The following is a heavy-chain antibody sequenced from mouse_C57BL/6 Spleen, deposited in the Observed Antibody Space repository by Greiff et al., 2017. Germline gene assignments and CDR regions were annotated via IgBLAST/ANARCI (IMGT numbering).Heavy chain of an antibody. CDR3: AKGDYYGSSYKAYAMDY. CDR2: IWRGGST. J-gene: IGHJ4*01. CDR1: GFSLTSYG. Sequence: QVQLQQSGPGLVQPSQSLSITCTVSGFSLTSYGVHWVRQSPGKGLEWLGVIWRGGSTDYNAAFMSRLSITKDNSKSQVFFKMNSLQADDTAIYYCAKGDYYGSSYKAYAMDYCGQGTSVTVSS. V-gene: IGHV2-5*01. D-gene: IGHD1-1*01.